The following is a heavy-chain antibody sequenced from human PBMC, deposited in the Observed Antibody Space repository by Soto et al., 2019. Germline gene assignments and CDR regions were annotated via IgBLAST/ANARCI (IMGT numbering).Heavy chain of an antibody. Sequence: QVRLVQSGAEVKEPGDSVRVSCEASGYTFTAYHIHWVRQAPGQGLEGMGWINPKVGDTGYAQDFQGRVSMTGDTSISTVCMELSRLTSDDTAIYYCARNMDYYYGRGSGNGHGVWGQGTTVTVFS. V-gene: IGHV1-2*02. D-gene: IGHD2-8*01. CDR1: GYTFTAYH. J-gene: IGHJ6*02. CDR2: INPKVGDT. CDR3: ARNMDYYYGRGSGNGHGV.